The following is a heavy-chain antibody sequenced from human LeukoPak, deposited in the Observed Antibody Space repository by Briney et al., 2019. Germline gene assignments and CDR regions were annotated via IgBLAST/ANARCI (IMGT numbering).Heavy chain of an antibody. V-gene: IGHV1-2*02. D-gene: IGHD3-22*01. CDR3: ARDSTYYYDSSGYYYFDY. J-gene: IGHJ4*02. CDR2: INPNSGGT. CDR1: GYTFTGNY. Sequence: ASVKVSCKASGYTFTGNYMHWVRQAPGQGLEWMGWINPNSGGTNYAQKFQGRVTMTRDTSISTAYMELSRLGSDDTAVYYCARDSTYYYDSSGYYYFDYWGQGTLVTVSS.